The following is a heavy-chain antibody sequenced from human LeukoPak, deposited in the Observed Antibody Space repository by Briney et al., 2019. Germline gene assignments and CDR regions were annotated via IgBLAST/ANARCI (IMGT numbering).Heavy chain of an antibody. J-gene: IGHJ6*02. CDR1: GFTFSSYA. D-gene: IGHD6-19*01. Sequence: GGSLRLSCAASGFTFSSYATSWVRQAPGKGLEWVSAISGSGGSTYYADSVKGRFTISRDNSKNTLYLQMNSLRAEDTAVYYCAKSLPSSSGWYFNGYYYYGMDVWGQGTTVTVSS. CDR3: AKSLPSSSGWYFNGYYYYGMDV. V-gene: IGHV3-23*01. CDR2: ISGSGGST.